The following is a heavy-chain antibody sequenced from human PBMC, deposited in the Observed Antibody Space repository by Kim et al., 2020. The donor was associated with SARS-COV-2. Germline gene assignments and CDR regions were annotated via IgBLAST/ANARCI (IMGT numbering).Heavy chain of an antibody. D-gene: IGHD3-9*01. CDR3: ARDVAPTAYYDILTGPWWWFDP. J-gene: IGHJ5*02. V-gene: IGHV3-21*01. Sequence: GGSLRLSCAASGFTFSSYSMNWVRQAPGKGLEWVSSISSSSSYIYYADSVKGRFTISRDNAKNSLYLQMNSLRAEDTAVYYCARDVAPTAYYDILTGPWWWFDPWRQGTLVTVSS. CDR2: ISSSSSYI. CDR1: GFTFSSYS.